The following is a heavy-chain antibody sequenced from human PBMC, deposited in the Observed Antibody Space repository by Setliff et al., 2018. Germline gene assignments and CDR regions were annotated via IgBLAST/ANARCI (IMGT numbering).Heavy chain of an antibody. D-gene: IGHD1-1*01. Sequence: SETLSLTCTVSGGPFSGASIWSWIRQPPGKGLEFIGYVYHSGTAKYDPSLESRAIMSVDASKNEISLKLKSVTAADTAVYYCAKGGTYRYFDYWGQGTPVTVSS. CDR2: VYHSGTA. J-gene: IGHJ4*02. CDR1: GGPFSGAS. CDR3: AKGGTYRYFDY. V-gene: IGHV4-59*01.